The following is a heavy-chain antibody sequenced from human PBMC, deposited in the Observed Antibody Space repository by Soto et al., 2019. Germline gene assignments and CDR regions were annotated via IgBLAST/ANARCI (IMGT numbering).Heavy chain of an antibody. J-gene: IGHJ4*02. CDR2: ISHTGYT. CDR1: GASVSKYY. CDR3: ARGQLLFDY. D-gene: IGHD1-1*01. V-gene: IGHV4-59*02. Sequence: SETLSLTCSVSGASVSKYYWSWIRQPPGKGLEWIGYISHTGYTSYNASLESRLTISMDKSKNQLSLNLNSVTTADTAVYYCARGQLLFDYWGQGTPVTVSS.